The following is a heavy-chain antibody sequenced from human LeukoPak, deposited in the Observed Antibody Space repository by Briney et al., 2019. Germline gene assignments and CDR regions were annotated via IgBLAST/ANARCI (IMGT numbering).Heavy chain of an antibody. V-gene: IGHV4-4*07. D-gene: IGHD3-22*01. J-gene: IGHJ4*02. CDR2: IYTSGIT. CDR3: SRERPGYMIVVVHSFDY. CDR1: GDSISRYY. Sequence: PSGTLSLTCTVSGDSISRYYWSWIRQPAGKGLEWIARIYTSGITNHNPSLKSRVTMPLDKSNTHTPSNFNCVTTAATAWVYLSRERPGYMIVVVHSFDYWGQGTLVTVSS.